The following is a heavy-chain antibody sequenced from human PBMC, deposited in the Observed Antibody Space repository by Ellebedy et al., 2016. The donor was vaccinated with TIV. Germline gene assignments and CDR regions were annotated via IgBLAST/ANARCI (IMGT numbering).Heavy chain of an antibody. J-gene: IGHJ4*02. V-gene: IGHV3-7*03. Sequence: GESLKISCAASGFTFSNYCMSWVRQAPGKGLEWVANIKQDGGEKNYVASVKGRLTISRDNAKSSLYLQMNSLRAEDTAVYYCAREAISYARSGYYFDYWGQGTLVTVSS. CDR3: AREAISYARSGYYFDY. CDR2: IKQDGGEK. CDR1: GFTFSNYC. D-gene: IGHD3-22*01.